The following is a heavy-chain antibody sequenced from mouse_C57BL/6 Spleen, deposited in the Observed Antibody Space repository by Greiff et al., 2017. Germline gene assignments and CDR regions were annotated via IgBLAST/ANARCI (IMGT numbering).Heavy chain of an antibody. Sequence: QVQLQQPGAELVRPGTSVKLSCKASGYTFTSYWMPWVKQRPGQGLEWIGVIDPSDSYTNYNQKCKGKATLTVDTSSSTAYMQLSSLTSEDSAVYYCAREITTGYAMDYWGQGTSVTVSS. J-gene: IGHJ4*01. V-gene: IGHV1-59*01. D-gene: IGHD1-1*01. CDR3: AREITTGYAMDY. CDR1: GYTFTSYW. CDR2: IDPSDSYT.